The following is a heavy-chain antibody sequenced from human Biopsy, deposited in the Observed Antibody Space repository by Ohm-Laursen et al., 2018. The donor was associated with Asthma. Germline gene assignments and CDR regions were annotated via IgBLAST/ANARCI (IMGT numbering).Heavy chain of an antibody. D-gene: IGHD3-10*01. V-gene: IGHV1-18*01. CDR2: ISVYNGNT. CDR3: ARAVDYSHYYGIDV. J-gene: IGHJ6*02. Sequence: ASVTAARQTSGSTFNSAGITWVRQAPGEGLEWMGWISVYNGNTKVAQKLQDRVTMITDTSTSTAYMELRSLRSDDTAVYFCARAVDYSHYYGIDVWGQGTTVTVS. CDR1: GSTFNSAG.